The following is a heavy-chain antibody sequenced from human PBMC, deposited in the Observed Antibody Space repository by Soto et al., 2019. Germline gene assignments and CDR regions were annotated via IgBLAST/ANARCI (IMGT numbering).Heavy chain of an antibody. CDR2: IYYSGST. CDR1: GGSISSSSYY. Sequence: SETLSLTCTVSGGSISSSSYYWGWIRQPPGKGLEWIGSIYYSGSTYYNPSLKSRVTISVDTSKNQFSLKLSSVTAADTAVYYCARPSIVVVPAAMPAAIDYWGQGTLVTVSS. J-gene: IGHJ4*02. V-gene: IGHV4-39*01. D-gene: IGHD2-2*01. CDR3: ARPSIVVVPAAMPAAIDY.